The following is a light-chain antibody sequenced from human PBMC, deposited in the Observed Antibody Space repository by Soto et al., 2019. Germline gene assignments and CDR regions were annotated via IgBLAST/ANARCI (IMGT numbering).Light chain of an antibody. CDR1: QGIRNW. CDR2: ATS. Sequence: DIQMTQSPSSVSASVGDRVTITCRASQGIRNWLAWYQQKAGKAPKLLIYATSTLQSGVPSRFRRSGSATEFTLTISSLQPEDVATYYCQQANSFPYTFGQGTKLEIK. V-gene: IGKV1-12*01. CDR3: QQANSFPYT. J-gene: IGKJ2*01.